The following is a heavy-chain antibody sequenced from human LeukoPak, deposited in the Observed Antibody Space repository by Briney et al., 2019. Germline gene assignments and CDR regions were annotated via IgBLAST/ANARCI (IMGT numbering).Heavy chain of an antibody. CDR1: GNTFNIHY. D-gene: IGHD4-17*01. J-gene: IGHJ4*02. Sequence: ASVKVSCKASGNTFNIHYIHWVRQAPAQGLEWMAIINRGDGITGYAQRFQGRVTLTRDTFMSTVYMELSSLRSEDTAIYYCASEKNYGDKYFDSWGQGTVVTVSS. CDR3: ASEKNYGDKYFDS. V-gene: IGHV1-46*02. CDR2: INRGDGIT.